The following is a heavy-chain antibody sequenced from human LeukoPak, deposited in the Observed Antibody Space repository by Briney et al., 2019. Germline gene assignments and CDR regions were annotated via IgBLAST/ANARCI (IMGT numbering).Heavy chain of an antibody. J-gene: IGHJ6*02. Sequence: HGESLNISCKNSGYRVNNYSIGWVPQIPGKGLEWTGRIEPSDSYTKYSPSFQGHVNISADKSISTAYLQWSSLKASDTAMYYCARLRWVDNFPGYYYGMDVWGQGTTVTVSS. CDR3: ARLRWVDNFPGYYYGMDV. CDR2: IEPSDSYT. CDR1: GYRVNNYS. D-gene: IGHD1-1*01. V-gene: IGHV5-10-1*01.